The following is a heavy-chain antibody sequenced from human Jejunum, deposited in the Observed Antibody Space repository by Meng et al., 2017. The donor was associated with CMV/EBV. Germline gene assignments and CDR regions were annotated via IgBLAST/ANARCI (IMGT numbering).Heavy chain of an antibody. Sequence: GTFRSYPISWVRQAHGQRLEWMGRIFPFVGTANYAQRFQGRVTITADKSTNIAYMELISLRSEDTAVYYCAREPTVVSGRPNWFDPWGQGTLVTVSS. CDR2: IFPFVGTA. V-gene: IGHV1-69*08. CDR1: GTFRSYP. J-gene: IGHJ5*02. CDR3: AREPTVVSGRPNWFDP. D-gene: IGHD4-23*01.